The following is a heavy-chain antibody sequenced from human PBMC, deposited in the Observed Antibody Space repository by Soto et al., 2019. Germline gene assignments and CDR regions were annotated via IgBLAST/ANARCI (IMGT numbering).Heavy chain of an antibody. D-gene: IGHD3-16*01. J-gene: IGHJ5*02. V-gene: IGHV1-8*01. CDR3: ARMATFGSLNWFDP. CDR2: MNPGGGDT. Sequence: ASVKVSCKASGYIFTNNDVSWVRQATGQGLEWMGWMNPGGGDTAYAQKLQGRVTMTRDISIATASMELSSLRSDDTAIYYCARMATFGSLNWFDPWGQGTLVTASS. CDR1: GYIFTNND.